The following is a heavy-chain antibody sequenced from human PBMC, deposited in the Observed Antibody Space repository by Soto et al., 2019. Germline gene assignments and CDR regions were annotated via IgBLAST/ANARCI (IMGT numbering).Heavy chain of an antibody. J-gene: IGHJ4*02. D-gene: IGHD6-19*01. CDR3: ARHWWSSGSYLVFDS. V-gene: IGHV4-59*08. Sequence: QVQLQESGPGLLKPSETLSLTCTISGASTGGYYWSWIRQSPGRGLEWIGYVFSSGSTNYSPSLQSCVAISIDTSKRQFFLKLTSVTAADTALYYCARHWWSSGSYLVFDSWGQGTQVTVSS. CDR2: VFSSGST. CDR1: GASTGGYY.